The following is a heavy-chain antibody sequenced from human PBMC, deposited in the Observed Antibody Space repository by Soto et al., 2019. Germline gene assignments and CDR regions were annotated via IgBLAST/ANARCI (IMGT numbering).Heavy chain of an antibody. D-gene: IGHD4-17*01. CDR2: IYYSGST. CDR3: ARRYGGSLDS. Sequence: QVQLQESGPGLVKPSETLSLTCTVSGGSISSYYWSWIRQPPGKGLEWIGYIYYSGSTNYNPSLMSRVTITVDTSKYLSSLKLSSVPAADTAVYYCARRYGGSLDSWGQGTMVTVSS. CDR1: GGSISSYY. V-gene: IGHV4-59*08. J-gene: IGHJ4*02.